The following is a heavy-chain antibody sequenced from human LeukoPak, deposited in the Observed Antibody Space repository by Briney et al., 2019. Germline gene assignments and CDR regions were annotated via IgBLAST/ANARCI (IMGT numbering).Heavy chain of an antibody. Sequence: GGSLRLSCAASGFTVSSNYMSWVRQAPGKGLEWVSVIYSGGSTYYADSVKDRFTISRHNSKNTLYLQMNSLRAEDTAMYYCASDIPQSYYYYGMDVWGQGTTVTVSS. V-gene: IGHV3-53*04. CDR2: IYSGGST. J-gene: IGHJ6*02. CDR1: GFTVSSNY. CDR3: ASDIPQSYYYYGMDV. D-gene: IGHD2-21*01.